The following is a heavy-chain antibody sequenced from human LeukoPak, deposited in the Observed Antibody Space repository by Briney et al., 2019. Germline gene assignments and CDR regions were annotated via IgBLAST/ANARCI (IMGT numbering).Heavy chain of an antibody. J-gene: IGHJ3*02. D-gene: IGHD2-21*02. CDR1: GGSISSGDYY. V-gene: IGHV4-30-4*01. CDR3: ARDHPRYCGGDCFLRLRDAFDI. CDR2: IYYRGNT. Sequence: SETLSLTCTVSGGSISSGDYYWSWIRQPPGKGLEWIGYIYYRGNTYYNPSLKSRVTISLDTSKNQFSLKLSSVTAADTAVYYCARDHPRYCGGDCFLRLRDAFDIWGQGTMVTVSS.